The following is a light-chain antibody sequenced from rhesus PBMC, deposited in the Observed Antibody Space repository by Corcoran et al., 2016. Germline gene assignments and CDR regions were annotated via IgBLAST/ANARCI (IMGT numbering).Light chain of an antibody. CDR2: AAS. CDR1: ENVNNY. Sequence: DIQMTQSPSSLSASVGDRVTITCRASENVNNYLHWYQQKPGKAPKLLLYAASTLQSGVPSRFSGSGSGTEYTLTISSLQPEDVATYYCQHSYGTPFTFGPGTKLDIK. V-gene: IGKV1-74*01. J-gene: IGKJ3*01. CDR3: QHSYGTPFT.